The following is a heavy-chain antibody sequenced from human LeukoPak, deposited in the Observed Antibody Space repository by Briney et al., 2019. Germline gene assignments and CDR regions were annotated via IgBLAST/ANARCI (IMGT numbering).Heavy chain of an antibody. CDR2: ISLSGLT. Sequence: SGTLSLTCGVSGGSISSTNWWSWVRQPPGQGLEWIGEISLSGLTHYNPSLKSRVTMSLDKSKNPLSLNLTSVTAADTAVYYCSRESGAFSPFGYWGQGTLVTVSS. J-gene: IGHJ4*02. CDR1: GGSISSTNW. V-gene: IGHV4-4*02. D-gene: IGHD1-26*01. CDR3: SRESGAFSPFGY.